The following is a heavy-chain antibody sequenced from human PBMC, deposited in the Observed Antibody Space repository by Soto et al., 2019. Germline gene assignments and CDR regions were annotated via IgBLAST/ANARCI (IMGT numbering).Heavy chain of an antibody. CDR1: GFTFSTYS. Sequence: GGSLRLSCAASGFTFSTYSMNWVRQAPGKGLEWVSSISSSSTIYYADSVKGRFTISRENAKNSLYLQMNSLRAGDTAVYYCARDRLTYYYDSSGYKGYYYYYGMDVWGQGTTVTVSS. CDR2: ISSSSTI. D-gene: IGHD3-22*01. V-gene: IGHV3-48*01. CDR3: ARDRLTYYYDSSGYKGYYYYYGMDV. J-gene: IGHJ6*02.